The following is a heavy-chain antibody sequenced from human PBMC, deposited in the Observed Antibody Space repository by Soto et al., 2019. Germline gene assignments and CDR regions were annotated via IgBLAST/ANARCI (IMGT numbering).Heavy chain of an antibody. D-gene: IGHD2-15*01. Sequence: QVQLQESGPGLVKPSQTLSLTCTVSGGSISSGGYYWSWIRQHPGKGLEWIGYIYYRGSTYYNPSLKSRVTISVDTSKNQFSLKLSSVTAAGTAVYYCASSPVYIGYCSGGSCESAEYFQHWGQGTLVTVSS. CDR3: ASSPVYIGYCSGGSCESAEYFQH. CDR2: IYYRGST. CDR1: GGSISSGGYY. J-gene: IGHJ1*01. V-gene: IGHV4-31*03.